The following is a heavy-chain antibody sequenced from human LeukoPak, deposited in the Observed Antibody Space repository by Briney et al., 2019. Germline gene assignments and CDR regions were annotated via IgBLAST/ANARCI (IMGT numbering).Heavy chain of an antibody. CDR1: GFTFNSYS. CDR2: ISSSSTLI. CDR3: AKAAAYCGGDCKPPYNWFDP. D-gene: IGHD2-21*01. Sequence: PGGSLRLSCAASGFTFNSYSMNWVRQAPGKGLEWVSSISSSSTLIYYADSMKGRFTISRDNAKNSLYLHMNSLRAEDTAVYYCAKAAAYCGGDCKPPYNWFDPWGQGTLVTVSS. J-gene: IGHJ5*02. V-gene: IGHV3-21*01.